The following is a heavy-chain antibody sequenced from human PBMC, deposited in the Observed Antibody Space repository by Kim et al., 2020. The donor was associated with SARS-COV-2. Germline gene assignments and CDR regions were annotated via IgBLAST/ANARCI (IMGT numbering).Heavy chain of an antibody. J-gene: IGHJ3*02. V-gene: IGHV1-69*13. CDR2: IIPIFGTA. Sequence: SVKVSCKASGGTFSSYAISWVRQAPGQGLEWMGGIIPIFGTANYAQKFQGRVTITADESTSTAYMELSSLRSEDTAVYYCARDPTMVRPPEAFDIWGQGTMVTVSS. CDR3: ARDPTMVRPPEAFDI. CDR1: GGTFSSYA. D-gene: IGHD3-10*01.